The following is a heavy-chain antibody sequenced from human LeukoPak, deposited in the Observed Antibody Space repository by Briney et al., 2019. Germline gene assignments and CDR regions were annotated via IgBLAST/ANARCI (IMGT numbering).Heavy chain of an antibody. D-gene: IGHD3-3*01. CDR3: ARHIVRSAYPDYFDY. CDR2: IYPGESGA. J-gene: IGHJ4*02. Sequence: NRGESLKISCKGSGYSFTSYWIGWVRQMPGKGLEWMGIIYPGESGARYSPSFQGQVTISADKSINTAYLQWRSLKASDTAMYYCARHIVRSAYPDYFDYWGQGTLVTVSS. CDR1: GYSFTSYW. V-gene: IGHV5-51*01.